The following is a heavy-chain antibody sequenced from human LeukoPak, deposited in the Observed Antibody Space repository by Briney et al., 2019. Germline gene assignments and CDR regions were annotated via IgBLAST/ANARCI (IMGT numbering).Heavy chain of an antibody. D-gene: IGHD6-19*01. CDR1: GYTFTSYG. CDR3: ARDGYSSWSGY. J-gene: IGHJ4*02. Sequence: ASVKVSCKASGYTFTSYGISWVRQAPGQGLEWMGWISAYNGNSNYAQKFQGRVTMTTDTSTSTAYMELRSLRSDDTTVYHCARDGYSSWSGYWGQGTLVTVSS. V-gene: IGHV1-18*04. CDR2: ISAYNGNS.